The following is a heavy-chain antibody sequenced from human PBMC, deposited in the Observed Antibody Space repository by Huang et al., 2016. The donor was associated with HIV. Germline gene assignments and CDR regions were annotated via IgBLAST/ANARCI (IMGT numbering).Heavy chain of an antibody. CDR2: INPDNGNT. Sequence: QVQLVQSGAEVKKPGASVKVSCKASGYSFTTYALHWVRQAPGHRLEWMGWINPDNGNTNYAQEFQGSVTITRDTSGSTVYMEVSSLAFEDTAVYYCAGEFGIFGAPLWPAYWGQGTLISVSS. D-gene: IGHD3-10*01. CDR1: GYSFTTYA. J-gene: IGHJ4*02. V-gene: IGHV1-3*01. CDR3: AGEFGIFGAPLWPAY.